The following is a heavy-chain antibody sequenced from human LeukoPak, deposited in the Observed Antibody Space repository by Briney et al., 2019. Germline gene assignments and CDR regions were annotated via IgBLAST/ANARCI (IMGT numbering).Heavy chain of an antibody. CDR3: ARDLTGYSSSWLTYYYYGMDV. CDR1: GFTFSDYY. D-gene: IGHD6-13*01. V-gene: IGHV3-11*01. J-gene: IGHJ6*02. Sequence: PGGSLRVSCAASGFTFSDYYMSWIRQAPGNGLEWVSYISSSGSTIYYADSVKGRFTISRDNAKNSLYLQMNSLRAEDTAVYYCARDLTGYSSSWLTYYYYGMDVWGQGTTVTVSS. CDR2: ISSSGSTI.